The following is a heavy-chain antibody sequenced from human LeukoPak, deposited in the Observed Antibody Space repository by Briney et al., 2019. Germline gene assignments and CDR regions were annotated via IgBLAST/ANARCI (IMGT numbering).Heavy chain of an antibody. CDR2: IYSGGST. CDR1: GFTVSSNY. J-gene: IGHJ4*02. CDR3: ARDSSGMYYFDY. D-gene: IGHD3-22*01. V-gene: IGHV3-53*01. Sequence: GGSLRLSCVASGFTVSSNYMSWVRQAPGKGLEWVSVIYSGGSTYYADSVKGRFTISRDNSKNTLYLQMNSLRAEDTAVYYCARDSSGMYYFDYWGQGTLVTVSS.